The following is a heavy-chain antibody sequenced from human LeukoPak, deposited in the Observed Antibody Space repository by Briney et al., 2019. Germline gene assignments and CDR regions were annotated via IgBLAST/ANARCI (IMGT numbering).Heavy chain of an antibody. CDR1: GFTFSSYA. V-gene: IGHV3-23*01. CDR2: ISGSGGST. CDR3: AKGGDSSSWFPNWFDP. J-gene: IGHJ5*02. Sequence: GGSLRLSCAASGFTFSSYAMSWVRQAPGKGLEWVSAISGSGGSTYYADSVKGRFTISRDNSKNTLYLQMNSLRAEDTAVYYSAKGGDSSSWFPNWFDPWGQGTLVTVSS. D-gene: IGHD6-13*01.